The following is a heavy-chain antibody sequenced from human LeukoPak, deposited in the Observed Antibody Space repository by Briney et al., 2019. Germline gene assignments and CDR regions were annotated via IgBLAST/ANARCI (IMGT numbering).Heavy chain of an antibody. Sequence: SETLSLTCAVSGGSINPYFWTWIRQPPGKGLEWIAYIYYSGSTNYNPSLKSRVTMSVDTSKNQFSLKLSSVTAADTAVYYCAREYDYGDYVPFDYWGQGTLVTVSS. J-gene: IGHJ4*02. CDR2: IYYSGST. V-gene: IGHV4-59*12. D-gene: IGHD4-17*01. CDR1: GGSINPYF. CDR3: AREYDYGDYVPFDY.